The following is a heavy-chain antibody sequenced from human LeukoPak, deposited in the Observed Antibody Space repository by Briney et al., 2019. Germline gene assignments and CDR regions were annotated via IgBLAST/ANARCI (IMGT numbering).Heavy chain of an antibody. CDR1: GFAFSNYW. CDR3: VRLLDFDY. D-gene: IGHD2-15*01. CDR2: ISGDGSIS. V-gene: IGHV3-74*01. Sequence: GGSLTLSCAASGFAFSNYWIHWVRQGPGKGLIWISRISGDGSISDYATPVKGRFTIFSDNTKKTVYRQMNTLRADCTAVYFYVRLLDFDYWGQGTLVTVSS. J-gene: IGHJ4*02.